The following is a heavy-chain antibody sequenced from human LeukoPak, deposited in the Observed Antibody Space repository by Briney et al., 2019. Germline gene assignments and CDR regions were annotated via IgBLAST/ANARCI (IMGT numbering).Heavy chain of an antibody. Sequence: GASVKVSCKASGYTFTGYYMHWVRQAPRQGLEWMGRINPNSGGTNYAQKFQGRVTMTRDTSISTAYMELSRLRSDDTAVYYCARVRYCSSTSCYIDEYFQHWGQGTLVTVSS. CDR2: INPNSGGT. CDR1: GYTFTGYY. V-gene: IGHV1-2*06. CDR3: ARVRYCSSTSCYIDEYFQH. J-gene: IGHJ1*01. D-gene: IGHD2-2*01.